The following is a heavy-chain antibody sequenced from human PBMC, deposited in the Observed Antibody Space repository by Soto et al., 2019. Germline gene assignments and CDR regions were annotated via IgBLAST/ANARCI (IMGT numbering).Heavy chain of an antibody. CDR1: GFTFSSYG. D-gene: IGHD2-2*01. Sequence: QVQLVESGGGVVQPGRSLRLSCAASGFTFSSYGMHRVRQAPGKGLEWVAVIWYDGSNKYYADSVKGRFTISRDNSKNTLYLQMNSLRAEDTAVYYCATDIVVVPAANDAFDIWGQGTMVTVSS. CDR2: IWYDGSNK. CDR3: ATDIVVVPAANDAFDI. J-gene: IGHJ3*02. V-gene: IGHV3-33*01.